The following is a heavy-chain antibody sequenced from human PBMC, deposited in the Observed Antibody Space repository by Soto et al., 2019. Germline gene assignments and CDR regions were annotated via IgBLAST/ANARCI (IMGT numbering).Heavy chain of an antibody. Sequence: EVQLVESGGGLVQPGGSLRLSCAASGFTFSSYSMNWVRQAPGKGLEWVSYISSSSSTIYYADSVKGRFTISRDNAKNSLYLQMNSLRDEDTAVYYCARDKSNWGSGNWFDPWGQGTLVTVSS. CDR2: ISSSSSTI. J-gene: IGHJ5*02. CDR1: GFTFSSYS. CDR3: ARDKSNWGSGNWFDP. D-gene: IGHD7-27*01. V-gene: IGHV3-48*02.